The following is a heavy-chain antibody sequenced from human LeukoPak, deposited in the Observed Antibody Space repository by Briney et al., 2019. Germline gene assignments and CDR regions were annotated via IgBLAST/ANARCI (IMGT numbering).Heavy chain of an antibody. V-gene: IGHV3-74*01. CDR2: INSDGSST. J-gene: IGHJ4*02. Sequence: GGSLRLSCAASGFSISGYWMHWVRQAPGKGLVWVSRINSDGSSTTYADSVKDRFTISRDNAKNTLYLQMSSLRADDTAVYYCARDGLGSSYYYWGQGTLVTVSS. CDR3: ARDGLGSSYYY. D-gene: IGHD4-11*01. CDR1: GFSISGYW.